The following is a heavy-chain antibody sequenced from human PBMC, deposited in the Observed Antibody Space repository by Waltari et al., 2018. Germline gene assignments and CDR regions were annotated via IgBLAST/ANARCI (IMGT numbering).Heavy chain of an antibody. CDR1: GVSITSDRHY. CDR3: ATYIGASLGTAAFDV. V-gene: IGHV4-39*01. Sequence: QLQLQESGPGLVKPSETLSLTCSVSGVSITSDRHYWGWIRQPPGQGLEWIATLSYSWATYSTPSLKSRVTISRDTSKNQVSTQLGSVTAADTAVYYCATYIGASLGTAAFDVWGQGTMVTVSS. J-gene: IGHJ3*01. CDR2: LSYSWAT. D-gene: IGHD5-12*01.